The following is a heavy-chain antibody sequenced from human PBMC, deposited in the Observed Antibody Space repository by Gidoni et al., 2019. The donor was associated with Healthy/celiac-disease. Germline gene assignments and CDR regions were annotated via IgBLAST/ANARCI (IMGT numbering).Heavy chain of an antibody. Sequence: EVQLVESGGGLVKPGGSLRLSCAASGFTFSNAWMNWVRQAPGKGLEWVGRIKSKTDGGTTDYAAPVKGRFTISRDDSKNTLYLQMNSLKTEDTAVYYCTTGYDFWSGYSQGYFDYWGQGTLVTVSS. V-gene: IGHV3-15*07. D-gene: IGHD3-3*01. J-gene: IGHJ4*02. CDR2: IKSKTDGGTT. CDR1: GFTFSNAW. CDR3: TTGYDFWSGYSQGYFDY.